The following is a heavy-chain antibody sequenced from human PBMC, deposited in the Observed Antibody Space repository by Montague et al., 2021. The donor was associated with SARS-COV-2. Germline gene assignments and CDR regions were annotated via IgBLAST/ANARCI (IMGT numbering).Heavy chain of an antibody. CDR1: SGSISSHY. J-gene: IGHJ3*01. CDR2: VNYGGST. V-gene: IGHV4-59*11. Sequence: SETLSLTCTVSSGSISSHYWSWIRQPPGKGLEWIGYVNYGGSTNYNPSLKSRVSISLDTSKNQFSLRLNSVAAADTAVYYCARGQVTISGVLIFIPAAGHLDGWGQGTSVTVSS. D-gene: IGHD3-3*01. CDR3: ARGQVTISGVLIFIPAAGHLDG.